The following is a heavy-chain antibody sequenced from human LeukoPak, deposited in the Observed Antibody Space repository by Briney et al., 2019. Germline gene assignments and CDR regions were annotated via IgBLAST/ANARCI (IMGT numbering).Heavy chain of an antibody. CDR2: IITSGAT. Sequence: GGSLRLSCAPSGFTFSDYAMTWVRQSPGKGLDWVSVIITSGATYYADSVRRRFTISRDNSKSTLYLQMNSLRVDDTAIYYCVRESPARHFDFDYWGQGALVTVSS. CDR3: VRESPARHFDFDY. CDR1: GFTFSDYA. V-gene: IGHV3-23*01. D-gene: IGHD6-6*01. J-gene: IGHJ4*02.